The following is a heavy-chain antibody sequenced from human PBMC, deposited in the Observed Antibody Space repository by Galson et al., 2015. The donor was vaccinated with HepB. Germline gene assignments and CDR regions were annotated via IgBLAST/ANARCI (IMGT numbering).Heavy chain of an antibody. Sequence: SVKVSCKASGGTFSSYAISWVRQAPGQGLEWMGGIIPIFGTANYAQKFQGRVTITADKSTSTAYMELSSLRSEDTAVYYCARGSIVVVIANGVPYYYYGMDVWGQGTTVTVSS. CDR3: ARGSIVVVIANGVPYYYYGMDV. J-gene: IGHJ6*02. D-gene: IGHD2-21*01. CDR2: IIPIFGTA. CDR1: GGTFSSYA. V-gene: IGHV1-69*06.